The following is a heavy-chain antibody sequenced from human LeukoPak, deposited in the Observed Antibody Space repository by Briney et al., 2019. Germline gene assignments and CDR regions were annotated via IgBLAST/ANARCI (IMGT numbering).Heavy chain of an antibody. J-gene: IGHJ4*02. V-gene: IGHV3-48*04. Sequence: GALRLSCAASGFTFSSYSLNWVRQAPGKGLEWVSYISSSVTTTYYADSVKGRFTISRDNAKNSLYLQMNSLRAEDTAVYYCARCHSGYYYVSDYWGQGTLVTVSS. CDR2: ISSSVTTT. D-gene: IGHD3-22*01. CDR1: GFTFSSYS. CDR3: ARCHSGYYYVSDY.